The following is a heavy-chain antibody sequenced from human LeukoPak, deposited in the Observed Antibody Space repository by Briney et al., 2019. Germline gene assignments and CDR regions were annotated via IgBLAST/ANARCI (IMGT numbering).Heavy chain of an antibody. CDR2: INPNSGGT. CDR3: ARERGLYDSSGYYYLEFDY. V-gene: IGHV1-2*02. Sequence: ASVKVSCKASGYTFTSYYMHWVRQAPGQGLEWMGIINPNSGGTNYAQKFQGRVTMTRDTSISTAYMELSRLRSDDTAVYYCARERGLYDSSGYYYLEFDYWGQGTLVTVSS. D-gene: IGHD3-22*01. CDR1: GYTFTSYY. J-gene: IGHJ4*02.